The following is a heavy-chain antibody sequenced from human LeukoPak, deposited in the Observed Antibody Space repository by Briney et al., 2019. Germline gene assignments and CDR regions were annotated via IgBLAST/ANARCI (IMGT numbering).Heavy chain of an antibody. Sequence: PETLSLTCTVSGGSISSYYWSWIRQPPGKGLEWIGYIYYSGSTNYNPSLKSRVTISVDTSKNQFSLKLSSVTAADTAVYYCARHYDSSGYLAYWGQGTLVTVSS. CDR1: GGSISSYY. CDR3: ARHYDSSGYLAY. V-gene: IGHV4-59*08. D-gene: IGHD3-22*01. CDR2: IYYSGST. J-gene: IGHJ4*02.